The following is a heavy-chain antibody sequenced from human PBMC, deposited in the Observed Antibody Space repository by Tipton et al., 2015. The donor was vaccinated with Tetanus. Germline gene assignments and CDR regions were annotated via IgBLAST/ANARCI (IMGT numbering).Heavy chain of an antibody. D-gene: IGHD1-26*01. J-gene: IGHJ5*02. Sequence: QVQLVQSGGGLVKPGGSLRLSCAASGLSFSDYFMGWVRQAPGEGLEWISYISDTASTIHYADSVRGRFTISRDNAKESLFLEMNSLRAEDTAVYFCARLNSGSYPGWFDPWGQGTRLTVSS. CDR3: ARLNSGSYPGWFDP. CDR2: ISDTASTI. V-gene: IGHV3-11*01. CDR1: GLSFSDYF.